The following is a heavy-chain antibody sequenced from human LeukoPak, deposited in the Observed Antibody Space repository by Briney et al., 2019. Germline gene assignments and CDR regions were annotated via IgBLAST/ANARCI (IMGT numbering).Heavy chain of an antibody. D-gene: IGHD4-17*01. CDR2: ISYDGSNK. Sequence: GGSLRLSCAASGFIFSHYGMHWVRQAPGKGLEWVAVISYDGSNKYYADSVKGRFTISRDNFKNTLYLQMSSLRAEDTAVYYCAKDGTTATVMNYWGQGTLVTVSS. CDR3: AKDGTTATVMNY. J-gene: IGHJ4*02. V-gene: IGHV3-30*18. CDR1: GFIFSHYG.